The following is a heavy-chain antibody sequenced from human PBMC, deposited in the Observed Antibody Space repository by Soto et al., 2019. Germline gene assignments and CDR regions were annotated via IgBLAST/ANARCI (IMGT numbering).Heavy chain of an antibody. CDR2: INPSGGST. CDR1: GYTFTSYG. CDR3: ARAGYCSSTSCETAPFDP. Sequence: ASVKVSCKASGYTFTSYGISWVRQAPGQGLEWMGIINPSGGSTSYAQKFQGRVTMTRDTSTSTVYMELSSLRSEDTAVYYCARAGYCSSTSCETAPFDPWGQGTLVTVSS. J-gene: IGHJ5*02. V-gene: IGHV1-46*03. D-gene: IGHD2-2*01.